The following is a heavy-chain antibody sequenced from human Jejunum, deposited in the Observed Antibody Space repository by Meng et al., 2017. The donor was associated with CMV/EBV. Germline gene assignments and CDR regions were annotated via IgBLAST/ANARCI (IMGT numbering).Heavy chain of an antibody. V-gene: IGHV1-18*01. D-gene: IGHD1-26*01. CDR1: GYTFTGYG. CDR3: ARDRVGEPTFDY. CDR2: ISTYNDDR. J-gene: IGHJ4*01. Sequence: ASGYTFTGYGISWVRQAPGQGLEWMGWISTYNDDRNYVQKFQARVTMTTDTSTSTAYMELRSLKSDDTAVYYCARDRVGEPTFDYWGQGTLVTVSS.